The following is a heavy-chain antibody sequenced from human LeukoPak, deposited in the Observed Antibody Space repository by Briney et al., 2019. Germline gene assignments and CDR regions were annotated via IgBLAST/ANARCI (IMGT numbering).Heavy chain of an antibody. CDR2: INPNSGGT. CDR3: AREEYTHCSSTSCYLRRGGGFDP. CDR1: GYTFTGYY. V-gene: IGHV1-2*02. D-gene: IGHD2-2*01. Sequence: ASVKVSCKASGYTFTGYYMHWVRQAPGQGLEWMGWINPNSGGTNYAQKFQGRVTMTRDTSISTAYMELSRLRSDDTAVYYCAREEYTHCSSTSCYLRRGGGFDPWGQGTPVTVSS. J-gene: IGHJ5*02.